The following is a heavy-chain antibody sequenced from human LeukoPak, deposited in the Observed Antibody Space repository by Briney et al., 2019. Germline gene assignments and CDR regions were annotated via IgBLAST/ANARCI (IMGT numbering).Heavy chain of an antibody. V-gene: IGHV1-18*01. D-gene: IGHD1-26*01. CDR2: VNAYNGNT. CDR1: GYTFTCYG. CDR3: ARTKFGGGSYNDAFDI. J-gene: IGHJ3*02. Sequence: AAVNVSCSASGYTFTCYGISRVRQPPGPGQGLMGWVNAYNGNTNYAQKLQGRVTMTTDTSTSTAYMELRSLRSDDTAVYYCARTKFGGGSYNDAFDIWGQGTMVTVSS.